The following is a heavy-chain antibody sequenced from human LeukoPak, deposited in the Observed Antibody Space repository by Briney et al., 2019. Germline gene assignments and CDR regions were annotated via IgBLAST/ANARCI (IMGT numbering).Heavy chain of an antibody. CDR1: GYTFSSHC. V-gene: IGHV3-7*03. D-gene: IGHD1-20*01. J-gene: IGHJ4*02. Sequence: GRSRRISYAASGYTFSSHCMSWVRHLPRQWLDWVANINQDGSGKYYVDSVKGRFTISRDNAKNSLYLQMNSLRAEDTAVYYCARRRYNWNAIDYWGQGTLVTVSS. CDR3: ARRRYNWNAIDY. CDR2: INQDGSGK.